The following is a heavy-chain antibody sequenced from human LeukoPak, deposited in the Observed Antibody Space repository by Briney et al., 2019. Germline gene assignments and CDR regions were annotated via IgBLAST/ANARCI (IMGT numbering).Heavy chain of an antibody. D-gene: IGHD3-3*01. CDR1: GGSISSGDYS. CDR2: IYYSGST. CDR3: ARGYDFWSGAYFDY. Sequence: PSETLSLTCTVSGGSISSGDYSWSWIRQPPGKGLEWIGYIYYSGSTYYNPSLKSRVTISVDTSKNQFSLKLSSVTAADTAVYYCARGYDFWSGAYFDYWGQGTLVTVSS. J-gene: IGHJ4*02. V-gene: IGHV4-30-4*01.